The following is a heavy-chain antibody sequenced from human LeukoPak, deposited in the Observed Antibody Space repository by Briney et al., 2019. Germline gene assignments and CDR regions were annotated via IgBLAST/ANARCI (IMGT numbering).Heavy chain of an antibody. V-gene: IGHV1-69*04. D-gene: IGHD5-24*01. CDR1: GGTFSSYA. CDR2: IIPILGIA. Sequence: GASVKVSCKASGGTFSSYAISWVRQAPGQGLEWMGRIIPILGIANYAQKFQGRVTITADKSTSTAYMELSSLRSEDTAVYYCARDADGYNYLYYFDYWGQGTLVTVSS. CDR3: ARDADGYNYLYYFDY. J-gene: IGHJ4*02.